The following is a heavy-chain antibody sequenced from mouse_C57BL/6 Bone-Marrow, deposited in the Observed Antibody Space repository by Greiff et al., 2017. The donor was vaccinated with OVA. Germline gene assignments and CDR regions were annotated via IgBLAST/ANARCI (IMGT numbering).Heavy chain of an antibody. CDR3: ARGTATVVATNFDV. CDR2: IYPRSGNT. D-gene: IGHD1-1*01. V-gene: IGHV1-81*01. CDR1: GYTFTSYG. Sequence: VQLQESGAELARPGASVKLSCKASGYTFTSYGISWVKQRTGQGLEWIGEIYPRSGNTYYNEKFKGKATFTADTSSNTAYMQLSSLTTEDSAIYYCARGTATVVATNFDVWGTGTTVTVSS. J-gene: IGHJ1*03.